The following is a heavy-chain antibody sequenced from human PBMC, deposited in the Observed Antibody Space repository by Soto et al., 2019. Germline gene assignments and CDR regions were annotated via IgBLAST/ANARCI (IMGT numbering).Heavy chain of an antibody. CDR1: GFTFSDHG. D-gene: IGHD2-8*02. J-gene: IGHJ3*01. CDR3: TREGTGRLRYAFDV. CDR2: VSAAGGTT. Sequence: QVQLVESGGGVVPPGTSLRLSCAASGFTFSDHGMHWVRQAPGKGLEWVAVVSAAGGTTYYADSVKGRLTLSRDNSRNTLSLQMNSLTSVDTAVDYCTREGTGRLRYAFDVWGQGTVVTVSS. V-gene: IGHV3-30*03.